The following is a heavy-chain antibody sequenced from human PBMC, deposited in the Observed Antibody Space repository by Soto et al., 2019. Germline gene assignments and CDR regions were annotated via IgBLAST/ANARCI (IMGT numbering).Heavy chain of an antibody. V-gene: IGHV1-18*01. CDR3: GREAGDYDWYFDL. CDR1: GYMFSSHG. J-gene: IGHJ2*01. Sequence: QVQLLQSGAEVKEPGASVKVSCKTSGYMFSSHGLYWVRQAPGQGLEWMGWISPKSGDTNYVQSLQGRLTLSTDTSTSTAYLELRSLTSDDTAVYYCGREAGDYDWYFDLCGRGTPVNVSS. D-gene: IGHD4-17*01. CDR2: ISPKSGDT.